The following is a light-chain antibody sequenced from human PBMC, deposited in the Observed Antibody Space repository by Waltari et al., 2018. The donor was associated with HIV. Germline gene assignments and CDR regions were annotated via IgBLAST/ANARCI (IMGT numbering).Light chain of an antibody. Sequence: QSALTQPASVSGSPGQSITISCTGTNSDVGNYNLVSWYRQHPDKAPNLLIFEVTRRPSGVSDRFSGSKSGNTASLTISGLQTEDESVYYCCSYSDTSGPVEFGGGTRLTVL. CDR1: NSDVGNYNL. CDR3: CSYSDTSGPVE. V-gene: IGLV2-23*02. J-gene: IGLJ2*01. CDR2: EVT.